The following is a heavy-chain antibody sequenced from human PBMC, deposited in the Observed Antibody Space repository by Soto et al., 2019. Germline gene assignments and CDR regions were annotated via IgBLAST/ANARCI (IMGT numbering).Heavy chain of an antibody. J-gene: IGHJ3*02. CDR1: GFIFSSYA. V-gene: IGHV3-23*01. CDR3: AKTAGGWFSAFEI. CDR2: ISGSGTTA. D-gene: IGHD6-19*01. Sequence: EVQLLESGGGLVQPGGSLRLSCAASGFIFSSYAMSWVRQAPGKGLEWVSAISGSGTTAYYADSVKGRFTFSRDNSKKTMYLQMNSLRDEDTAVYYCAKTAGGWFSAFEIWGQGTMVTVSS.